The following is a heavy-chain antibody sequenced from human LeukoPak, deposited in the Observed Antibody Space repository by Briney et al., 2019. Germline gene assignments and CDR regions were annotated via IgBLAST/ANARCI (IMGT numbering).Heavy chain of an antibody. CDR3: ARDHSYGGYFDY. D-gene: IGHD5-18*01. Sequence: LRLSCAASGFTFSIYSVTWVRQAPGKGLEWIGYIYYSGSTYYNPSLKSRVTISVDTSKNQFSLKLSSVTAADTAVYYCARDHSYGGYFDYWGQGTLVTDSS. J-gene: IGHJ4*02. V-gene: IGHV4-30-4*08. CDR2: IYYSGST. CDR1: GFTFSIYS.